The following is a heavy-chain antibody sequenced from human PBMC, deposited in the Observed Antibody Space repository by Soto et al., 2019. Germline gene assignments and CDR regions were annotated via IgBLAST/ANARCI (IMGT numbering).Heavy chain of an antibody. CDR1: GSAFNSYA. Sequence: QVQLVQSGAEVKKPGASVKVSCKASGSAFNSYAISWVRQAPGQGLEWMGWISAYNGNTNYAQKIQGRGTMTTDTATSTAYMELRSLSSDDTAVYYCALSGYRYYYYYYMDVWGKGTTVTVSS. V-gene: IGHV1-18*01. J-gene: IGHJ6*03. CDR2: ISAYNGNT. D-gene: IGHD3-3*01. CDR3: ALSGYRYYYYYYMDV.